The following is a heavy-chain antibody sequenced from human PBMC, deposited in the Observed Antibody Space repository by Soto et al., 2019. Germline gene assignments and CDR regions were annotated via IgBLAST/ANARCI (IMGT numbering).Heavy chain of an antibody. V-gene: IGHV3-48*02. Sequence: EVQLVESGGGLVQPGGSLRLSCAASGFTFSSYSMNWVRQAPGKGLEWVSYISSSSSTIYYADSVKGRFTISRDNAKNSLYLQMNSLRDEDTAVYYGARGKRGGDPPRDWGQGTLVTVSS. CDR3: ARGKRGGDPPRD. D-gene: IGHD2-21*02. J-gene: IGHJ4*02. CDR2: ISSSSSTI. CDR1: GFTFSSYS.